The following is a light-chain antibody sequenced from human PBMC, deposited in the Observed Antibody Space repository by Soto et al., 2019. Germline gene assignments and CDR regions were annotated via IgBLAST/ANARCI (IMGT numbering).Light chain of an antibody. J-gene: IGKJ5*01. Sequence: EVVLTQSPDTLSLSPGERATVSRRASQSVSRSNLAWYQHKPGQAPRLLIYGTSNRATGIPDRFIGRGSGTDLTLTISSLEPEDFAVYYCELYGSSPPSITFGQGTRLEIK. CDR2: GTS. CDR1: QSVSRSN. V-gene: IGKV3-20*01. CDR3: ELYGSSPPSIT.